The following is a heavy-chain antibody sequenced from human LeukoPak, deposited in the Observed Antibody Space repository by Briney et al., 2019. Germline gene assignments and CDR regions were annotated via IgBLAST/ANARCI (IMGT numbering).Heavy chain of an antibody. Sequence: SQTLSLTCTVSGGSISSGSYYWSWIRQPAGKGLEWIGRIYTSGSTNYNPSLKSRVTISVDTSKDQFSLKLSSVTAADTAVYYCARDGERWFDPWGQGTLVTVSS. J-gene: IGHJ5*02. D-gene: IGHD3-10*01. V-gene: IGHV4-61*02. CDR1: GGSISSGSYY. CDR2: IYTSGST. CDR3: ARDGERWFDP.